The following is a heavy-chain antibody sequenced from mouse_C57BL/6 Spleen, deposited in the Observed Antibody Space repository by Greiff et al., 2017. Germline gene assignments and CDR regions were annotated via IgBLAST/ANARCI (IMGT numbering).Heavy chain of an antibody. CDR3: ARQDWGCWYFDV. D-gene: IGHD4-1*01. CDR1: GFNIKNTY. J-gene: IGHJ1*03. Sequence: VQLQQSVAELVRPGASVKLSCTASGFNIKNTYMHWVKQRPEQGLEWIGRIDPANGNTKYAPKFQGKDTITADTSSNTAYLPLSRLTCVDTAIYDGARQDWGCWYFDVWGTGTTVTVSS. CDR2: IDPANGNT. V-gene: IGHV14-3*01.